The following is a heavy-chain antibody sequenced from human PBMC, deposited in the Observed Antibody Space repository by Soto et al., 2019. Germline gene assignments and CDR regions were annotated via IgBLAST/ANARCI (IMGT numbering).Heavy chain of an antibody. J-gene: IGHJ5*02. V-gene: IGHV1-2*02. CDR1: GSTFTGYY. CDR2: INPNSGGT. D-gene: IGHD2-15*01. Sequence: ASVKVSCKASGSTFTGYYMHWVRQAPGQGLEWMGWINPNSGGTNYAQKFQGRVTMTRDTSISTAYMELSRLRSDDTAVYYCARYGPYCSGGSCYSSLPENWFDPWGQGTLVTVSS. CDR3: ARYGPYCSGGSCYSSLPENWFDP.